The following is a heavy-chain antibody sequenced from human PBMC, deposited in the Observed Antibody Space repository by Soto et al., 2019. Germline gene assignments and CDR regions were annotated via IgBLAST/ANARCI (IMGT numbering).Heavy chain of an antibody. Sequence: QVQLVQSGAEVKKPGASVKVSCKASGYTFTSYDINWVRQATGQGLEWMGWMNPNSGNTGYAQKFRGRATMTRNTSISTAYMALSSLRSEDTAVYYCARERTGTTSMDVWGKGTTVTVSS. J-gene: IGHJ6*04. CDR2: MNPNSGNT. V-gene: IGHV1-8*01. D-gene: IGHD1-1*01. CDR3: ARERTGTTSMDV. CDR1: GYTFTSYD.